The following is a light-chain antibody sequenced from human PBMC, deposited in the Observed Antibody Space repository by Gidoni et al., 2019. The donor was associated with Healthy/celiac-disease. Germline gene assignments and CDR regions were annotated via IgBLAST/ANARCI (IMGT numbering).Light chain of an antibody. CDR3: QQYGSSPPYT. Sequence: IVFTQSPGTLSLSPGERATLPCRASQSVSSSYLAWYQQKPGQAPRLLIYGASSRATGIPDRFSGSGSGTDFTLTISRLEPEDFAVYYCQQYGSSPPYTFGQGTKLEIK. CDR1: QSVSSSY. CDR2: GAS. J-gene: IGKJ2*01. V-gene: IGKV3-20*01.